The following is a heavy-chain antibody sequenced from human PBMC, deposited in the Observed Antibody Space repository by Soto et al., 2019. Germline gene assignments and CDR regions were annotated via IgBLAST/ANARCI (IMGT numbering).Heavy chain of an antibody. V-gene: IGHV3-23*01. Sequence: EVQLLESGGGLVQPGGSLRLSCAASGFTFSTYAMSWVRQAPGKGLEWVSGLSGSGVSTYYADSVKGRFTIPRDNSKNTVYLQRNSLRAEDTALYYCAKDHRGTNGPWVGGQGTLVTFPS. CDR2: LSGSGVST. CDR1: GFTFSTYA. J-gene: IGHJ4*02. CDR3: AKDHRGTNGPWV. D-gene: IGHD3-16*01.